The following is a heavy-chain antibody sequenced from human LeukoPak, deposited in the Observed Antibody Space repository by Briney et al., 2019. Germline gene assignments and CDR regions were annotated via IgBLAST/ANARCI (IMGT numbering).Heavy chain of an antibody. D-gene: IGHD2-21*02. CDR2: IYYSGST. CDR3: ARVKGVVTAILDY. V-gene: IGHV4-59*01. Sequence: SETLSLTCTVSGASISSYYWSWIRQPPGKGLEWIGYIYYSGSTNYNPSLKSRVTFSVDTSKNQFSLKLISVTAADTAVYYCARVKGVVTAILDYWGQGTLVTVSS. CDR1: GASISSYY. J-gene: IGHJ4*02.